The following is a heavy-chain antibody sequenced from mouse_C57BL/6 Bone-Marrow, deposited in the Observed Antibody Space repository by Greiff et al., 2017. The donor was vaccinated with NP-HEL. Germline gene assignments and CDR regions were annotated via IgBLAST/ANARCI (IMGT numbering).Heavy chain of an antibody. CDR2: IDPNSGGT. D-gene: IGHD1-1*01. V-gene: IGHV1-72*01. J-gene: IGHJ2*01. Sequence: QVQLQQPGAELVKPGASVKLSCKASGYTFTSYLMHWVKQRPGRGLEWIGRIDPNSGGTKYNEKFKSKATLTVDKPSSKAYMQLNSLTSEDSSVDYGARYYYGSSSFDYWGQGTTLTVSS. CDR1: GYTFTSYL. CDR3: ARYYYGSSSFDY.